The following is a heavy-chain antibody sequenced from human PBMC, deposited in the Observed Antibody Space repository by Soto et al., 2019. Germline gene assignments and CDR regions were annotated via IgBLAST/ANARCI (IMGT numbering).Heavy chain of an antibody. CDR1: GFTFGSQT. CDR2: ISSGNSYI. J-gene: IGHJ5*02. D-gene: IGHD3-16*01. V-gene: IGHV3-21*06. Sequence: GGSLRLSCEASGFTFGSQTMIWVRQAPGKGLEWVASISSGNSYIYYGDSVKGRFTISRDNAKNSLYLQMNDLRAEDTAVYYCARGFGSYDWIDPWGQGTLVTVSS. CDR3: ARGFGSYDWIDP.